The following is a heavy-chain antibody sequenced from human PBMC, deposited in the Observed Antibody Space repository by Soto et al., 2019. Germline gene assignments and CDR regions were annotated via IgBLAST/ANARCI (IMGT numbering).Heavy chain of an antibody. V-gene: IGHV1-18*04. Sequence: ASVKVSFKASGYTFTNYGISWVRQAPGQGLEWMGWISTYNGNTNYAQKLQGRVTMTTDTSSSTAYMELRSLRSDDTAVYYCARDREYKWNYNWLDPWGQGTLVTFSS. CDR3: ARDREYKWNYNWLDP. CDR2: ISTYNGNT. D-gene: IGHD1-7*01. CDR1: GYTFTNYG. J-gene: IGHJ5*02.